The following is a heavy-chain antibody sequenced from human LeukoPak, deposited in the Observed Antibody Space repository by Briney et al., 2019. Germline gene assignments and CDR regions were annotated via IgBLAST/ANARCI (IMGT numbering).Heavy chain of an antibody. CDR3: AKDRGYGDYGDYYYGMDV. V-gene: IGHV3-23*01. Sequence: GRSLRLSCAASGFTFSSYGMHWVRQAPGKGLEWVSAVSGSGGSTYYADSVKGRFTISRDNSKNTLYLQMNSLRAEDTAVYYCAKDRGYGDYGDYYYGMDVWGQGTTVTVSS. CDR1: GFTFSSYG. CDR2: VSGSGGST. D-gene: IGHD4-17*01. J-gene: IGHJ6*02.